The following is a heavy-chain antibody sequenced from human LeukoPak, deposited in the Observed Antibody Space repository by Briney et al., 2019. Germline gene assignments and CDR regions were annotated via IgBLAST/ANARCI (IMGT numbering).Heavy chain of an antibody. Sequence: SETLSLTCTVSGGSISSSSYYWGWIRQPPGKGLEWIGSIYYSGSTYYNPSLKSRVTISVDTSKNQFSLKLSSVTAADTAVYYCARPGDYYDSSGYYAFDIWGQGTMVTVSS. J-gene: IGHJ3*02. CDR1: GGSISSSSYY. CDR3: ARPGDYYDSSGYYAFDI. D-gene: IGHD3-22*01. V-gene: IGHV4-39*01. CDR2: IYYSGST.